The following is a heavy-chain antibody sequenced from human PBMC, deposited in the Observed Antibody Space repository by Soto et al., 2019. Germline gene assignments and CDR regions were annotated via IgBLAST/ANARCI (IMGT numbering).Heavy chain of an antibody. J-gene: IGHJ6*03. Sequence: GGSLRLSCAASGFTFSSYGMHWVRQAPGKGLEWVAVICYDGSNKYYADSVKGRFTISRDNSKNTLYLQMNSLRAEDTAVYYCARAFGVVPYYYYYMDVWGKGTTVTVSS. CDR1: GFTFSSYG. D-gene: IGHD3-3*01. CDR3: ARAFGVVPYYYYYMDV. CDR2: ICYDGSNK. V-gene: IGHV3-33*01.